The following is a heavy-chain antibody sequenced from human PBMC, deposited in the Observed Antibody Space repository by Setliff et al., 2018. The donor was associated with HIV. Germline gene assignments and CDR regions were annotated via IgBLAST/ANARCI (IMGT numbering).Heavy chain of an antibody. V-gene: IGHV3-23*01. CDR2: ISGSNSRT. Sequence: QAGGSLRLSCTAPGFNFMFFAMSWVRQAPGKGLEWVSGISGSNSRTDYVDSVKGRLTISRDKAKNTLYLQLNSLRAEDTAVYYCAKHECSGGCYYYMDVWGKGIMVTVSS. CDR1: GFNFMFFA. CDR3: AKHECSGGCYYYMDV. D-gene: IGHD2-15*01. J-gene: IGHJ6*03.